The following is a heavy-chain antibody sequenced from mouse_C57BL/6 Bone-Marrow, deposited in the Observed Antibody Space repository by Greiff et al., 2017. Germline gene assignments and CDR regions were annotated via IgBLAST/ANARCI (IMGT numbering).Heavy chain of an antibody. J-gene: IGHJ1*03. CDR2: IDPSDSYT. D-gene: IGHD2-3*01. CDR1: GYTFTSYW. Sequence: VQLQQPGAELVRPGTSVKLSCKASGYTFTSYWMHWVKQRPGQGLEWIGVIDPSDSYTNYNQKFKGKATLTVDTSSSTAYMQLSSLTSEDSAVXYCARGLLRYFDVWGTGTTVTVSS. V-gene: IGHV1-59*01. CDR3: ARGLLRYFDV.